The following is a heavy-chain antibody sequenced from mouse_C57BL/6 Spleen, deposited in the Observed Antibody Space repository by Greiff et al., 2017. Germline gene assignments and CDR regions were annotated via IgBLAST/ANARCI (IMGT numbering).Heavy chain of an antibody. CDR1: GFTFSSYA. CDR3: ARLGRAY. Sequence: EVQGVESGGGLVKPGGSLKLSCAASGFTFSSYAMSWVRQTPEKRLEWVATISDGGSYTYYPDNVKGRFTISRDNAKNNLYLQMSHLKSEDTAMYYCARLGRAYWGQGTLVTVSA. D-gene: IGHD4-1*01. CDR2: ISDGGSYT. J-gene: IGHJ3*01. V-gene: IGHV5-4*01.